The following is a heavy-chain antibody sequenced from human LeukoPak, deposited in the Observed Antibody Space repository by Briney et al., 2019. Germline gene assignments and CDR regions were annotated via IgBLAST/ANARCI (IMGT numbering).Heavy chain of an antibody. CDR2: ITWDGGNL. CDR1: GLTFADYT. J-gene: IGHJ4*02. Sequence: GRSLRLSCVTSGLTFADYTMHWVWQVPGKGLEWLSGITWDGGNLAYADSVKGRFTISRDNAKNSLYLQMNSLRNEDMAFYFCAKGYTFHGVAHDSGYFDYWGQGTLVTVSS. D-gene: IGHD3-3*01. CDR3: AKGYTFHGVAHDSGYFDY. V-gene: IGHV3-9*03.